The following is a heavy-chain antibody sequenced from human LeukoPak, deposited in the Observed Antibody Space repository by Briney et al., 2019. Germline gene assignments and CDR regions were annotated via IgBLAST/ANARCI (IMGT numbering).Heavy chain of an antibody. CDR1: GGTFSSYA. V-gene: IGHV1-69*13. CDR2: IIPIFGTA. CDR3: AGYCTNGVCYTWFDP. J-gene: IGHJ5*02. Sequence: SVKVSCKASGGTFSSYAISWVRQAPGQGLEWMGGIIPIFGTANYAQKFQGRVTITADESTSTAYMELSSLRSEDTAVYYCAGYCTNGVCYTWFDPWGQGTLVTVSS. D-gene: IGHD2-8*01.